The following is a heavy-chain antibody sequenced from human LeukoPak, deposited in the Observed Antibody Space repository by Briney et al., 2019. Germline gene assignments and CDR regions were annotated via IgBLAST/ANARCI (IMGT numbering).Heavy chain of an antibody. CDR2: IYYSGST. V-gene: IGHV4-30-4*07. D-gene: IGHD4-17*01. CDR3: ARRYGVDSFDY. J-gene: IGHJ4*02. CDR1: GGSISSGGYS. Sequence: SETLSLTCAVSGGSISSGGYSWSWIRQPPGKGLEWIGYIYYSGSTYYNPSLKSRVTISVDTSKNQFSLKLSSVTAADTAVYYCARRYGVDSFDYWGQGTLVTVSS.